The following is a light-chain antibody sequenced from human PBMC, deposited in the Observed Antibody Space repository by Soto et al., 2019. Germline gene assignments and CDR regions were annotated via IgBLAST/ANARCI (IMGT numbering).Light chain of an antibody. J-gene: IGKJ1*01. CDR3: QQYNNWPLT. CDR2: GES. Sequence: EILMTQSPATLSVSPGERATLSCRASQSVNSNLAGYQQKPGQPPRLLIYGESTRAPGVPARFSGSGSGTEFTLTISSLQSEDFAVYYCQQYNNWPLTFGQWTKVDSK. CDR1: QSVNSN. V-gene: IGKV3-15*01.